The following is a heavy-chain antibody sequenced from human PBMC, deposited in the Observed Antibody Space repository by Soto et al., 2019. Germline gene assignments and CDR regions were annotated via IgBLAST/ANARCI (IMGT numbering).Heavy chain of an antibody. CDR2: IWYDGSNK. CDR1: GFTVSSYG. CDR3: ARDSGYYYYGMDV. J-gene: IGHJ6*02. D-gene: IGHD3-10*01. Sequence: GGSLRLSCAASGFTVSSYGMHWVRQAPGKGLEWVAVIWYDGSNKYYADSVKGRFTISRDNSKNTLYLQMNSLRAEDTAVYYCARDSGYYYYGMDVWGQGTTVTVSS. V-gene: IGHV3-33*01.